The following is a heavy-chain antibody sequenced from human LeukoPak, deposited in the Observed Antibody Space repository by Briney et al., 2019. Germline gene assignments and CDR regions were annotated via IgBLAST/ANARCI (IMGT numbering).Heavy chain of an antibody. CDR3: ARNNDSSVFFDY. CDR1: GGSISSYY. Sequence: SETLSLTCTVSGGSISSYYWSWIRQPPEKGLEWIGYIYYSGSTNYNPSLKSRVTISVDTSKNQFSLKLSSVTAADTAVYYCARNNDSSVFFDYWGQGTLVTVSS. D-gene: IGHD3-22*01. CDR2: IYYSGST. J-gene: IGHJ4*02. V-gene: IGHV4-59*08.